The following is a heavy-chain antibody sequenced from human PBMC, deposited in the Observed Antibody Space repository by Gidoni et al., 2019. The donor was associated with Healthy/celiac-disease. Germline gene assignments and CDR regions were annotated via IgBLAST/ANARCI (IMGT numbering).Heavy chain of an antibody. CDR3: ARGGGAVGYLPYYGMDV. Sequence: QVQLVQSGAEVQKPGASVKVSCTASGYTFTSYDINWVRQATGQGREWMGWMNPNSGNTGYAQKFQGRVTMTRNTSISTAYMELSSLRSEDTAVYYCARGGGAVGYLPYYGMDVWGQGTTVTVSS. D-gene: IGHD6-25*01. CDR1: GYTFTSYD. J-gene: IGHJ6*02. CDR2: MNPNSGNT. V-gene: IGHV1-8*01.